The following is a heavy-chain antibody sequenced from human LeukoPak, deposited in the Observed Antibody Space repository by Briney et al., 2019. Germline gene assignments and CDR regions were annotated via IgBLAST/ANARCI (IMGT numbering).Heavy chain of an antibody. CDR3: ARGGRNSGYDYDY. CDR2: INIEGTIV. Sequence: GGSLRLSCAASGFSFRSFWMHWVRQVPGEGLVWVARINIEGTIVSYTDSVKGRFTISRDNAKNSLYLQMNSLRAEDTAVYYCARGGRNSGYDYDYWGQGTLVTVSS. V-gene: IGHV3-74*01. D-gene: IGHD5-12*01. J-gene: IGHJ4*02. CDR1: GFSFRSFW.